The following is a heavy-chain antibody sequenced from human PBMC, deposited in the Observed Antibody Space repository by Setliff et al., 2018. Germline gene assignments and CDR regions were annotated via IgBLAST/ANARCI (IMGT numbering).Heavy chain of an antibody. CDR2: IYPGDSDT. V-gene: IGHV5-51*01. D-gene: IGHD5-18*01. Sequence: GESLKISCKDSGYSFTSYWIGWVRQMPGKGLEWMGIIYPGDSDTRYSPSFQGQVTISADKSISTAYLQWSSLKASDTAMYYCARVTPDYYYYYGMDVWGQGTTVTVSS. CDR1: GYSFTSYW. CDR3: ARVTPDYYYYYGMDV. J-gene: IGHJ6*02.